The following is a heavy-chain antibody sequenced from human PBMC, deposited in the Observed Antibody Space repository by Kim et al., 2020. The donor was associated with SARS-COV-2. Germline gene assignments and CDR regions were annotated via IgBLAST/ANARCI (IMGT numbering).Heavy chain of an antibody. J-gene: IGHJ4*02. CDR1: GFTFSSYS. CDR2: ISSSSSYI. Sequence: GGSLRLSCAASGFTFSSYSMNWVRQAPGKGLEWVSSISSSSSYIYYADSVKGRFTISRDNAKNSLYLQMNSLRAEDTAVYYCARVEDCSSTSCFDYWGQGTLVTVSS. D-gene: IGHD2-2*01. CDR3: ARVEDCSSTSCFDY. V-gene: IGHV3-21*01.